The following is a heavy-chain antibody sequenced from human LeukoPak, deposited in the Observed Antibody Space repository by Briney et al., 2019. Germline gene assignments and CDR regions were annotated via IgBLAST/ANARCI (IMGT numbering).Heavy chain of an antibody. D-gene: IGHD3-10*01. V-gene: IGHV1-69*06. CDR2: IIPIFGTA. CDR1: GGTFSSYA. CDR3: ARATRLWFGDLLGY. J-gene: IGHJ4*02. Sequence: ASVKVSCKASGGTFSSYAISWVRQAPGQGLEWMGGIIPIFGTANYAQKFQGRVTITADKSTSTAYMELSSLRSEDTAVYYCARATRLWFGDLLGYWGQGTLVTVSS.